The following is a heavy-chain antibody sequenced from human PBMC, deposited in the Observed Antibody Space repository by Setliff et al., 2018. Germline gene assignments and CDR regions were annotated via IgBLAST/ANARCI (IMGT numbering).Heavy chain of an antibody. CDR3: RLANCSTNCEGALDY. D-gene: IGHD2-2*01. V-gene: IGHV4-59*12. CDR2: IQKSGST. Sequence: PSETLSLTCNVSGVSISSYYWSWIRQPPGKGLESIGYIQKSGSTNYNPSLMSRVSISVDTSKNQFSLKLRSVTAADTAVYYFRLANCSTNCEGALDYWSQGTLVTVSS. J-gene: IGHJ4*02. CDR1: GVSISSYY.